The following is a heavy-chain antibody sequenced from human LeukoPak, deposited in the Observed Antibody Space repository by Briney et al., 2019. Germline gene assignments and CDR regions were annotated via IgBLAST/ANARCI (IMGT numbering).Heavy chain of an antibody. CDR3: ASPGYGDSPDY. CDR1: GYTFTSYY. D-gene: IGHD4-17*01. J-gene: IGHJ4*02. Sequence: ASVKVSCKASGYTFTSYYMHWLRQAPGQGLEWMGIINSGGGTTSYAQKFQGRVTVTRDTSTSTVYMELSSLRSEDTAVYYCASPGYGDSPDYWGQGTLVTVSS. V-gene: IGHV1-46*01. CDR2: INSGGGTT.